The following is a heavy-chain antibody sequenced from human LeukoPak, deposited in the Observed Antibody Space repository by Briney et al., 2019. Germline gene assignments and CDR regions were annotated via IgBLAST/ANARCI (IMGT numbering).Heavy chain of an antibody. CDR1: GFTFRSNG. CDR3: ARDQGTSASGGAKGRFDY. D-gene: IGHD2-21*01. CDR2: IWFDGSNK. J-gene: IGHJ4*02. V-gene: IGHV3-33*01. Sequence: PGGSLRLSCAASGFTFRSNGMHWVRQAPGKGLEWVAVIWFDGSNKYYADSVTDRFTISRDNSKNTLYLQMSSLRVEDTAVYFCARDQGTSASGGAKGRFDYWGQGTLVTVSS.